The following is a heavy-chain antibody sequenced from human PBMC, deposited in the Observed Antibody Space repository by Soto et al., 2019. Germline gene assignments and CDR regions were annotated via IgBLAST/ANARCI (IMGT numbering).Heavy chain of an antibody. V-gene: IGHV1-8*01. CDR1: GYTFTSYD. Sequence: ASVKVSCKASGYTFTSYDINWVRQATGQGLEWMGWMNPNSGNTGYAQKFQGRVTMTRNTSISTAYMELGSLRSEDTAVYYCARVRIAARRYYYYGMDVWGQGTTVTVSS. D-gene: IGHD6-6*01. CDR3: ARVRIAARRYYYYGMDV. CDR2: MNPNSGNT. J-gene: IGHJ6*02.